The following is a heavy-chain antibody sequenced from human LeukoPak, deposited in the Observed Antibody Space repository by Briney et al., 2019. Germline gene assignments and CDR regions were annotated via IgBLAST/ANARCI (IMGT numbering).Heavy chain of an antibody. CDR3: ARNRPPPRSCTNGVCYFADYYYYYMDV. CDR2: ISAYNGNT. Sequence: GASVKVSCKASGYTFTSYGISWVRQAPGQGLEWMGWISAYNGNTNYAQKLQGRVTMTTDTSTSTAYMELRSLRSDDTAVYYCARNRPPPRSCTNGVCYFADYYYYYMDVWGKGTTVTVSS. J-gene: IGHJ6*03. D-gene: IGHD2-8*01. V-gene: IGHV1-18*01. CDR1: GYTFTSYG.